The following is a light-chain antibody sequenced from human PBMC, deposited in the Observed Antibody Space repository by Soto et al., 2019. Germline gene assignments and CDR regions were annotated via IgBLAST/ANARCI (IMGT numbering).Light chain of an antibody. CDR2: DVS. V-gene: IGKV3-11*01. CDR1: QSVGTY. J-gene: IGKJ1*01. Sequence: EIVLTHSPATLSLSPGERATLSCRASQSVGTYLAWYQQKPGQSPRLLMFDVSNRATGIPARFSGSGSGTDFTLTISRLEPEDFAVYYCQQYGSSSWTFGQGTKVDIK. CDR3: QQYGSSSWT.